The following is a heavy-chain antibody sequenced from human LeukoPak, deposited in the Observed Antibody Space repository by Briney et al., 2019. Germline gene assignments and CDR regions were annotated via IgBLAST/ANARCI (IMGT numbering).Heavy chain of an antibody. V-gene: IGHV3-49*03. CDR1: GFTFGDCA. CDR2: IRSKGYGGTT. CDR3: SREGNYYGSGSYDY. Sequence: PGGSLRLSCTASGFTFGDCAMSWFRQAPGKGLEWVGFIRSKGYGGTTEYAASVKGRFTISRDDSKSIAYLQMNSLKTEDTAVYYCSREGNYYGSGSYDYWGQGTLVTVSS. D-gene: IGHD3-10*01. J-gene: IGHJ4*02.